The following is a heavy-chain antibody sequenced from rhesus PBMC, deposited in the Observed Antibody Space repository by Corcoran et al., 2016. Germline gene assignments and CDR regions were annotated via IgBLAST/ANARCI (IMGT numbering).Heavy chain of an antibody. Sequence: QLQLQESGPGLVKPSETLSVTCAVSGGSISSSYWSWIRQAPGKGLEWIGYIYGSSGSTNYHPSLKNRVTISKDTSKNQFSLKLSSVTAADTAVYYCAREVMVVPTYYFDSWGQGVLVTVSS. CDR2: IYGSSGST. V-gene: IGHV4-169*02. CDR3: AREVMVVPTYYFDS. J-gene: IGHJ4*01. CDR1: GGSISSSY. D-gene: IGHD2-21*01.